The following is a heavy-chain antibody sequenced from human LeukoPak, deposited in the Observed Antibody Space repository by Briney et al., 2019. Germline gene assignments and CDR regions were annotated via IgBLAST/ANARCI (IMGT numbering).Heavy chain of an antibody. D-gene: IGHD3/OR15-3a*01. J-gene: IGHJ4*02. CDR1: GGSITNYY. Sequence: SSETLSLTCTVSGGSITNYYWSWIRQPPGKGLEWIGYIYYSGSTNYNPSLKSRVTISVDTSKNQFSLRLSSVTAADTAVYYCARYWTLTGLGYYFDYWGQGTLVTVSS. CDR2: IYYSGST. CDR3: ARYWTLTGLGYYFDY. V-gene: IGHV4-59*08.